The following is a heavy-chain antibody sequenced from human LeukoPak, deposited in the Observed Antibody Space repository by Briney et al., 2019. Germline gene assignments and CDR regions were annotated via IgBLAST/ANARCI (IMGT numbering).Heavy chain of an antibody. Sequence: GGSLRLSCAVSGITFSTYWMHWVRQAPGKGLVWVSRINSEGSTISYADSVKGRFTISRDNAKNTLFLQINSLRAEDTAVYYCARISSDSISYYDHWGQGTLVTVSS. CDR2: INSEGSTI. J-gene: IGHJ4*02. V-gene: IGHV3-74*01. CDR1: GITFSTYW. CDR3: ARISSDSISYYDH. D-gene: IGHD3-22*01.